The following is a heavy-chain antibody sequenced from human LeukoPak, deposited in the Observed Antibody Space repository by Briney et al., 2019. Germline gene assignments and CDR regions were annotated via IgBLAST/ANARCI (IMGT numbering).Heavy chain of an antibody. CDR2: ISGSGDNT. CDR3: AKGGGAITIFGVVILPLSYYYYGMDV. D-gene: IGHD3-3*01. J-gene: IGHJ6*02. Sequence: GGSLRLSCAASGFTFSSYAMSWVRQAPGKGLEWVSGISGSGDNTYYADSVKGRFTISRDNSKNTLYLQMNSLRAEDTAVYYCAKGGGAITIFGVVILPLSYYYYGMDVWGQGTTVTVSS. V-gene: IGHV3-23*01. CDR1: GFTFSSYA.